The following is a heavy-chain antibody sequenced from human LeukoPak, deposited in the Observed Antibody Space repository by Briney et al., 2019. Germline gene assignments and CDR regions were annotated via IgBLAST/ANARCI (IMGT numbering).Heavy chain of an antibody. Sequence: GGSLRLSCAASGFTFSSYGMHWVRQAPGKGLEWVSSISSSSSYIYYADSVKGRFTISRDNAKNSLYLQMNSLRAEDTAVYYCARRDSSGWFDYWGQGTLVTVSS. V-gene: IGHV3-21*01. J-gene: IGHJ4*02. D-gene: IGHD6-19*01. CDR2: ISSSSSYI. CDR3: ARRDSSGWFDY. CDR1: GFTFSSYG.